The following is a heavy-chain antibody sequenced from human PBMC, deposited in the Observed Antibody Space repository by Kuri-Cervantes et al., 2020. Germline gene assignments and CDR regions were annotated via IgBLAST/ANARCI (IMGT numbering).Heavy chain of an antibody. D-gene: IGHD6-6*01. CDR2: IWYDGSNK. J-gene: IGHJ6*03. V-gene: IGHV3-33*06. Sequence: GGSLRLSCAASGFTFSSYGMHWVRQAPGKGLEWVAVIWYDGSNKYYADSVKGRFTISRDNSKSTLYLQMNSLRAEDTAVYYCAKSQQLGPFFYYYYMDVWGKGTSVTVSS. CDR3: AKSQQLGPFFYYYYMDV. CDR1: GFTFSSYG.